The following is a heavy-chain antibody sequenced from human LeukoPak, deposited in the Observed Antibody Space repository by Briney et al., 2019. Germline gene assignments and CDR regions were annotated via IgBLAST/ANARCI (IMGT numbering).Heavy chain of an antibody. CDR2: ISSSSSYI. CDR1: GFTFSSYS. V-gene: IGHV3-21*01. Sequence: GGSLRLSCAASGFTFSSYSMNWVRQAPGKGLEWVSSISSSSSYIYYTDSVKGRFTISRDNAKNSLYLQMNSLRAEDTAVYYCARDQYSSGWYNWFDPWGQGTLVTVSS. J-gene: IGHJ5*02. CDR3: ARDQYSSGWYNWFDP. D-gene: IGHD6-19*01.